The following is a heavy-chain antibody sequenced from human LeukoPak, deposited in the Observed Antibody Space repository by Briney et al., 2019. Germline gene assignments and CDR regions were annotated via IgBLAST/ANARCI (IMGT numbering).Heavy chain of an antibody. V-gene: IGHV4-4*07. CDR2: IYTSGST. J-gene: IGHJ1*01. Sequence: SETLSLTCTVSGGSISSYYWSWIRQPAGKGLEWIGRIYTSGSTYYNPSLKSRVTMSVDTSKNQLSLTLSSVTAPDTAVYYCASQYYYDCSGYYDSLYFQHWGQGTLVTVSS. CDR1: GGSISSYY. CDR3: ASQYYYDCSGYYDSLYFQH. D-gene: IGHD3-22*01.